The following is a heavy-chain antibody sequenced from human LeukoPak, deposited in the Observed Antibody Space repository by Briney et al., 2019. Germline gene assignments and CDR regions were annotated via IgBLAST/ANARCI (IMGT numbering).Heavy chain of an antibody. Sequence: SETLSLTCTVSGGSISSSSYYWGWIRQPPGKGLEWIGSIYYSGSTYYNPSLKSRVTMSVDMSTRQISLKLNSVTAADTAVYYCARAVGGDGSGSLWGPGTLVTVSS. J-gene: IGHJ4*02. D-gene: IGHD3-10*01. CDR1: GGSISSSSYY. CDR2: IYYSGST. V-gene: IGHV4-39*07. CDR3: ARAVGGDGSGSL.